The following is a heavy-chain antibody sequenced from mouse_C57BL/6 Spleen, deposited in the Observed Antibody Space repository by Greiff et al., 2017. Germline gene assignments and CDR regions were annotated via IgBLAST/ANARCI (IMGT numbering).Heavy chain of an antibody. J-gene: IGHJ4*01. V-gene: IGHV1-39*01. CDR1: GYSFTDYN. CDR2: INPNYGTT. Sequence: LMEPGASVKISCKASGYSFTDYNMNWVKQSNGKSLEWIGVINPNYGTTSYNQKFKGKATLTVDQSSSTAYMQLNSLTSEDSAVYYCARSTAQATLYAMDYWGQGTSVTVSS. CDR3: ARSTAQATLYAMDY. D-gene: IGHD3-2*02.